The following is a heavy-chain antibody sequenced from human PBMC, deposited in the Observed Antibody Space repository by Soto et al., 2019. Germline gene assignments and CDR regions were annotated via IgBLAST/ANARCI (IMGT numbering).Heavy chain of an antibody. Sequence: GGSLRLSCAASGFTFDDYGMSWVRQAPGKGLEWVSGINWNGGSTGYADSVKGRFTISRDNAKNSLYLQMNSLRAEDTALYYWARREYYDILTGYSDTKYYFDYWGQGTLVTVSS. CDR1: GFTFDDYG. V-gene: IGHV3-20*04. CDR2: INWNGGST. D-gene: IGHD3-9*01. J-gene: IGHJ4*02. CDR3: ARREYYDILTGYSDTKYYFDY.